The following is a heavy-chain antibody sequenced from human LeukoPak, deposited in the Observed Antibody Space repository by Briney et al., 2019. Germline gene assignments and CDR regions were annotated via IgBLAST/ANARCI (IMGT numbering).Heavy chain of an antibody. V-gene: IGHV4-31*03. CDR3: ARGDGYNTDY. CDR2: VYYSGST. J-gene: IGHJ4*02. CDR1: GGSITSGAYY. D-gene: IGHD5-24*01. Sequence: PSETLSLTCTVSGGSITSGAYYWSWIRQLPGKGLEWIEYVYYSGSTYYNPSLKSRLAISVDTSKNQFSLNLSSVTAADTAVYYCARGDGYNTDYWGQGTLVTVSS.